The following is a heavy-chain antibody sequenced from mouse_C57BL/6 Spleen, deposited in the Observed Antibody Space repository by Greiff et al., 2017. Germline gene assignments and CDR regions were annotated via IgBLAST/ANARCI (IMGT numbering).Heavy chain of an antibody. V-gene: IGHV5-9*01. CDR2: ISGGGGNT. D-gene: IGHD2-1*01. CDR1: GFTFSSYT. J-gene: IGHJ4*01. CDR3: ARPLYYASYAMYY. Sequence: EVNVVESGGGLVKPGGSLKLSCAASGFTFSSYTMSWVRQSPEKRLEWVATISGGGGNTYSPDSVKVRFTIYRDNAKNTLYLQMSSLRSEYSALYYGARPLYYASYAMYYWGQGTSVTVSS.